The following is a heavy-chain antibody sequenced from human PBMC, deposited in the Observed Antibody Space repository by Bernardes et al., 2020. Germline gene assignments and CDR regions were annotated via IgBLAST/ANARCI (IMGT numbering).Heavy chain of an antibody. CDR3: ARDQAGYFGLDV. V-gene: IGHV3-7*01. J-gene: IGHJ6*02. CDR2: IKKDGIDA. CDR1: GFTFISHR. Sequence: GGSLRLSCAASGFTFISHRMSWFRQAPGKCPEWLGNIKKDGIDAYYVNSVKGRFVIPRDNAENSLYLAVNNLRADDTAIYYCARDQAGYFGLDVWGQGTTVTVS.